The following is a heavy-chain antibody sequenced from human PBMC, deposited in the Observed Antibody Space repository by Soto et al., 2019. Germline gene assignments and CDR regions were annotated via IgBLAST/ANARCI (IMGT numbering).Heavy chain of an antibody. Sequence: QVQLVESGGGVVQPGRSPRLSCAASGFTFSSYAMHWVRQAPGKGLEWVAVISYDGSNKYYADSVKGRFTISRDNSKNTLYLQMNSLRAEDTAVYYCAREDYGDYGVGWFDPWGQGTLVTVSS. CDR3: AREDYGDYGVGWFDP. D-gene: IGHD4-17*01. CDR1: GFTFSSYA. V-gene: IGHV3-30-3*01. CDR2: ISYDGSNK. J-gene: IGHJ5*02.